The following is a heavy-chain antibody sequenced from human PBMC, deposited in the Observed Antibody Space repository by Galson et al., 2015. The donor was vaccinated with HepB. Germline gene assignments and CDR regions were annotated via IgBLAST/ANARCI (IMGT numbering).Heavy chain of an antibody. CDR1: GFTFSSYG. J-gene: IGHJ4*02. Sequence: SLRLSCAASGFTFSSYGMHWARQAPGKGLEWVAVISYDGSNKYYGDSVKGRFTISRDISKSTWYLQMNSLRPEDTAVYYCARDLATGIPVAGPEVWGQGTLVTVSS. V-gene: IGHV3-30*03. D-gene: IGHD6-19*01. CDR3: ARDLATGIPVAGPEV. CDR2: ISYDGSNK.